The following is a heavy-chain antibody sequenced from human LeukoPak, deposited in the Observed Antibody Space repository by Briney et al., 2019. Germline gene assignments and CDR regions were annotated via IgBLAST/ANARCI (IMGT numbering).Heavy chain of an antibody. V-gene: IGHV1-2*06. Sequence: ASVKVSCKASGYTFSGYYIHWVRQVPGQGLEWMGRINPNSGGADYAQTFQGRVTMTWDTSISTGNMELSSLRSDDTAIYYCARGGFDYWGQGTLVTVSS. CDR2: INPNSGGA. CDR1: GYTFSGYY. CDR3: ARGGFDY. J-gene: IGHJ4*02.